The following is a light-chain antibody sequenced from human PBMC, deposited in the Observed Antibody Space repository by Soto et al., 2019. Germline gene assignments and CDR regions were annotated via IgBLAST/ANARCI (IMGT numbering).Light chain of an antibody. Sequence: QSVLTQLPSASGTPGQRVTISCSGRSSNIGSNTVNWYQQLPGTAPKLLIYTISQRPSGVPDRFSGSKSGTSASLAISGLQSEDEADYYCAAWDDSLDGVVFGGGTKVTVL. CDR2: TIS. J-gene: IGLJ2*01. V-gene: IGLV1-44*01. CDR3: AAWDDSLDGVV. CDR1: SSNIGSNT.